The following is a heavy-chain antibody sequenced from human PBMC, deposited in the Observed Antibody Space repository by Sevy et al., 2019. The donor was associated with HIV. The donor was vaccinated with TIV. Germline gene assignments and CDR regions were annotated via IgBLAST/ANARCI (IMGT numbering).Heavy chain of an antibody. CDR1: GYTFTGYY. D-gene: IGHD6-19*01. CDR2: INPNSGGT. Sequence: ASVKVSCKASGYTFTGYYMHWVRQAPGQGLEWMGWINPNSGGTNYAQKFQGSVTMTRDTSISTAYMELSRLRSDDTAVYYCASSGTAVAGSRGFGYYGMDVWGQGTTVTVSS. CDR3: ASSGTAVAGSRGFGYYGMDV. J-gene: IGHJ6*02. V-gene: IGHV1-2*02.